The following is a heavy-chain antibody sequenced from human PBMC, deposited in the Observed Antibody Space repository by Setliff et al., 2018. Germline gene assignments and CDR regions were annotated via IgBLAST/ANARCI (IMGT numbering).Heavy chain of an antibody. D-gene: IGHD6-6*01. Sequence: SGPTLVNPTQTLTLTCTFSGFSLSTTETHVSWIRQPPGKAPEWLARLDWDDDKFYNTSLRSRLTLSKDTSKNQVILTMTNMDPADTATYYCARLPPLVQNNGASNHAFDVWGPGAVVTVS. CDR3: ARLPPLVQNNGASNHAFDV. V-gene: IGHV2-70*04. J-gene: IGHJ3*01. CDR1: GFSLSTTETH. CDR2: LDWDDDK.